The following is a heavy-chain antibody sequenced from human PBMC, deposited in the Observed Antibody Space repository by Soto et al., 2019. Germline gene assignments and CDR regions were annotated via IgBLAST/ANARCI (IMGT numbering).Heavy chain of an antibody. CDR2: ISYDGSNK. CDR3: VMVARFGEA. Sequence: PGGSLRLSCAASGFTFSSYGMHWVRQAPGKGLEWVAVISYDGSNKYYADSVKGRFTISRDNSKNTLYLQMNSLRAEDTAVYYCVMVARFGEAWGQGTLVTVSS. J-gene: IGHJ5*02. D-gene: IGHD3-16*01. V-gene: IGHV3-30*03. CDR1: GFTFSSYG.